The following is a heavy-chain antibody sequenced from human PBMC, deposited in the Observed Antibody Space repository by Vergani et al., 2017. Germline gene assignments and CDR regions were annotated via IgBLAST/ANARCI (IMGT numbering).Heavy chain of an antibody. Sequence: VQLVESGGGLVQPGGSLRLSCAASGFTFSSYDMHWVRQAPGKGLEWVAVISYDGSNKYYADSVKGRFTISRDNSKNTLYLQMNSLRAEDTAVYYCAKDTSIVVVTATRGDFDYWGQGTLVTVSS. J-gene: IGHJ4*02. D-gene: IGHD2-21*02. CDR1: GFTFSSYD. V-gene: IGHV3-30*18. CDR3: AKDTSIVVVTATRGDFDY. CDR2: ISYDGSNK.